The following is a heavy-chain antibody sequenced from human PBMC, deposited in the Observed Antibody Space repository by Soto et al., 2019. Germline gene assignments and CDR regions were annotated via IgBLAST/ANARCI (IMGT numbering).Heavy chain of an antibody. CDR3: ARAYDSSGYYYDYYGMDV. D-gene: IGHD3-22*01. V-gene: IGHV4-59*01. CDR1: GGSISSYY. CDR2: IYYSGST. J-gene: IGHJ6*02. Sequence: SETLSLTCTVSGGSISSYYWSWIRQPPGKGLEWIGYIYYSGSTNYNPSLKSRVTISVDTSKNQFSLKLSSVTAADTAVYYCARAYDSSGYYYDYYGMDVWGQGTTVTAP.